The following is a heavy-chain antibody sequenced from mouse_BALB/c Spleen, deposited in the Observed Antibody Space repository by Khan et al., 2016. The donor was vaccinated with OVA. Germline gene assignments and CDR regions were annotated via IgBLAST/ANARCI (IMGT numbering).Heavy chain of an antibody. CDR1: GYTFTSYW. Sequence: DLVKPGASVKLSCKASGYTFTSYWINWIKQRPGQGLEWIGRIGPGSSNAYYNDMFKDKATLTVDTSSNTAYIQLSSLSSEDSAVYFCARKKYYDRSCYAMDYWGQGTSVTVSA. CDR2: IGPGSSNA. CDR3: ARKKYYDRSCYAMDY. D-gene: IGHD1-1*01. J-gene: IGHJ4*01. V-gene: IGHV1S41*01.